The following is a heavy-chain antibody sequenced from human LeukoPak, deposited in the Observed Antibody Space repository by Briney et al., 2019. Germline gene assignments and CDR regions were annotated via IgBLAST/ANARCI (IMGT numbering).Heavy chain of an antibody. J-gene: IGHJ4*02. CDR1: GYTFTGYY. Sequence: ASVKVSCKASGYTFTGYYMHWVRQAPGHGLEWMGWINPNSGGTNYAQKFQGRVTMTRDTSISTAYMELSRLRSDDTAVYYCARTYGSGSYIRYWGQGTLVTVSS. CDR2: INPNSGGT. CDR3: ARTYGSGSYIRY. D-gene: IGHD3-10*01. V-gene: IGHV1-2*02.